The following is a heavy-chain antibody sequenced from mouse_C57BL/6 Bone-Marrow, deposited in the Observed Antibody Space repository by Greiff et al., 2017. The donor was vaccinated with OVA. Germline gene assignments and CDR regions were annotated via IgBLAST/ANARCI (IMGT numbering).Heavy chain of an antibody. CDR2: INPSTGGT. V-gene: IGHV1-42*01. CDR3: ANNWAWFAY. J-gene: IGHJ3*01. D-gene: IGHD4-1*01. Sequence: EVQRVESGPELVKPGASVKISCKASGYSFTGYYMNWVKQSPEKSLEWIGEINPSTGGTTYNQKFKAKATLTVDKSSSTAYMQLKSLTSEDSAVYYCANNWAWFAYWGQGTLVTVSA. CDR1: GYSFTGYY.